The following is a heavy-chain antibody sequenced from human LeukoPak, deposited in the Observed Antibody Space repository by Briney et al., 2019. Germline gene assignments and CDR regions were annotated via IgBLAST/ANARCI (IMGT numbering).Heavy chain of an antibody. V-gene: IGHV3-15*07. J-gene: IGHJ4*02. CDR3: TTLIRVRGYSY. D-gene: IGHD3-10*01. Sequence: GGSLRLSCAASGFTFSNAWMNWVRQAPGKGREWVGRIKSKTDVRTTDYAAPVKGRFTISRDDSKTTLYLQMNSLKTEDTAVYYCTTLIRVRGYSYWGQGTLVTVSS. CDR2: IKSKTDVRTT. CDR1: GFTFSNAW.